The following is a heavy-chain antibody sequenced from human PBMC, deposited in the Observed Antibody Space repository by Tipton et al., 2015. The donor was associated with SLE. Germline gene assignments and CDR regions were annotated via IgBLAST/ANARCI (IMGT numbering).Heavy chain of an antibody. CDR2: INNTGST. Sequence: TLSLTCAVNGGSFSGYHCSWIRQPPGKGLEWIGYINNTGSTNYNPSLKSRATISVGTSRNQFSLNLNSVTAADTAVYYCARAGGYDYYYSGMDVWGQGTTVTVSS. CDR3: ARAGGYDYYYSGMDV. V-gene: IGHV4-34*01. CDR1: GGSFSGYH. J-gene: IGHJ6*02. D-gene: IGHD5-12*01.